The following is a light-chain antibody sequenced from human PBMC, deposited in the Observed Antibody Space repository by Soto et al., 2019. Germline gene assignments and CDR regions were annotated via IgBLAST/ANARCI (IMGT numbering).Light chain of an antibody. CDR3: QQYNSYSRT. J-gene: IGKJ1*01. Sequence: DIQMTQSPSTLSASVGDRVTITCRASQSISIWLAWYQQKPGKAPKLLIYKASSLESGVPSRCSGNGSRTEFTLTISSLQPDEFATYYCQQYNSYSRTCGQGTKVEIK. CDR2: KAS. V-gene: IGKV1-5*03. CDR1: QSISIW.